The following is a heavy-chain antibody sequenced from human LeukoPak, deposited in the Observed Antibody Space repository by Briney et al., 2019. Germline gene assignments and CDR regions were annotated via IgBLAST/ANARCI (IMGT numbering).Heavy chain of an antibody. J-gene: IGHJ3*02. V-gene: IGHV1-2*02. CDR2: INPNSGGT. CDR1: GYTVTGYY. D-gene: IGHD3-3*01. CDR3: ARAKSIFGVANDAFDI. Sequence: ASVKVSCKASGYTVTGYYMHWVRQAPGQGLEWMGWINPNSGGTNYAQKFQGRVTMTRDTSISTAYMELSRLRSDDTAVYYCARAKSIFGVANDAFDIWGQGTMVTVSS.